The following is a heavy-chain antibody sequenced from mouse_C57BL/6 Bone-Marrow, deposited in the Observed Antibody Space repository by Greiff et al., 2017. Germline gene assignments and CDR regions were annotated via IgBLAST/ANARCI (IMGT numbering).Heavy chain of an antibody. D-gene: IGHD4-1*01. J-gene: IGHJ4*01. CDR3: ASWDALYYAMDY. CDR2: INPSRGYT. Sequence: QVQLQQSGAELARPGASVKMSCKASGYTFTSYTMHWVKQRPGQGLEWIGYINPSRGYTKYNQKFKDKATLTADKSSSTAYMQLSSLTSEDSAVYDCASWDALYYAMDYWGQGTSVTVSS. V-gene: IGHV1-4*01. CDR1: GYTFTSYT.